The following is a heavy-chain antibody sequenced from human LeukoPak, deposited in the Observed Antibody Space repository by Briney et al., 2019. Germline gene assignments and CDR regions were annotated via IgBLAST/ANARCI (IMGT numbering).Heavy chain of an antibody. Sequence: LSLTCTVSGGSISSYYWSWIRQPAGKGLEWIGRIYTSGSTNYNPSLKSRVTMSVDTSKNQFSLKLSSVTAADTAVYYCARGDDYGDYGDYYYYGMDVWGQGTTVTVSS. CDR1: GGSISSYY. J-gene: IGHJ6*02. D-gene: IGHD4-17*01. V-gene: IGHV4-4*07. CDR3: ARGDDYGDYGDYYYYGMDV. CDR2: IYTSGST.